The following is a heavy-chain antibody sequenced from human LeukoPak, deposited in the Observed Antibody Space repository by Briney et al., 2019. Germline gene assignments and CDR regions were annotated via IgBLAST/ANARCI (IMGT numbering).Heavy chain of an antibody. Sequence: PSETLSLTCAVYGGSFSGYYWSWLRQPPGKGLEGIGEINHSGSNNYNPSLKSRVTISVDTSKNQFSLKLSSVTAADTAVYYCARCRDVDTAMVIGYYFDYWGQGTLVTVSS. V-gene: IGHV4-34*01. J-gene: IGHJ4*02. CDR1: GGSFSGYY. CDR3: ARCRDVDTAMVIGYYFDY. CDR2: INHSGSN. D-gene: IGHD5-18*01.